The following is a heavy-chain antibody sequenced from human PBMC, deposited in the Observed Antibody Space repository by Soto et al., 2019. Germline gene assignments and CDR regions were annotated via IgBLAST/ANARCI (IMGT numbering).Heavy chain of an antibody. V-gene: IGHV3-23*01. CDR2: ISGSGGST. CDR1: GFTFSGYA. CDR3: AKPSYYYDSSQPGAFDI. Sequence: PGGSLRLSCAASGFTFSGYAMSWVRQAPGKGLEWVSAISGSGGSTYYADSVKGRFTISRDNSKNTLYLQMNSLRAEDTAVYYCAKPSYYYDSSQPGAFDIWGQGTMVTVAS. D-gene: IGHD3-22*01. J-gene: IGHJ3*02.